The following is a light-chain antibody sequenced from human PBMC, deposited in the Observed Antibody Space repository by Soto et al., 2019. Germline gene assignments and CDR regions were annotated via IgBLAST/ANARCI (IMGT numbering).Light chain of an antibody. V-gene: IGKV1-27*01. CDR3: QKYNSAPHT. CDR1: QGISNY. CDR2: AAS. Sequence: DIQMTQSPSSLSASVGDRVTITCRASQGISNYLAWYQQKPGKVPKLLIYAASTLQSGVPSRFSGSGSGTDFTLTIRSLQPEDVAPYYCQKYNSAPHTFGQGTNLEIK. J-gene: IGKJ2*01.